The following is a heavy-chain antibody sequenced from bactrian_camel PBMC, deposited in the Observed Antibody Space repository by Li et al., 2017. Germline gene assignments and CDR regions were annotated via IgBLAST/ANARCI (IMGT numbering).Heavy chain of an antibody. CDR1: RFSFSAYC. D-gene: IGHD4*01. CDR2: IYTGDGST. J-gene: IGHJ4*01. Sequence: QLVESGGGSVQAGGSLRLSCETSRFSFSAYCMGWFRRAPGKEREGVASIYTGDGSTYYADSVKGRFTLSTDKAKNTLYLQMNSLTPEDTGMYYCSALRLDGPGTCWDRLKTVENTYSGQGTQVTVS. CDR3: SALRLDGPGTCWDRLKTVENTY. V-gene: IGHV3S28*01.